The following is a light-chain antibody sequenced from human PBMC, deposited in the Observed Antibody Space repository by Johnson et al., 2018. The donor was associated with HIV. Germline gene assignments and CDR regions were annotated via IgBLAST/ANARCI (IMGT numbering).Light chain of an antibody. V-gene: IGLV1-51*02. Sequence: QSVLTQPPSVSAAPGQKVTISCSGSSSNIGNNYVSWYQQLPGTAPKLLIYAKNKRPSGVPDRFSASKSGTSATLDITGLQTGDEADYYCGTWDSSLSAVPFGTGTKVTVL. CDR3: GTWDSSLSAVP. J-gene: IGLJ1*01. CDR1: SSNIGNNY. CDR2: AKN.